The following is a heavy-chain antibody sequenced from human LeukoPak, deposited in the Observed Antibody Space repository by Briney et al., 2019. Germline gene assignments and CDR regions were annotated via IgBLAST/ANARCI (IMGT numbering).Heavy chain of an antibody. CDR1: GGSFSGYY. D-gene: IGHD2-15*01. Sequence: PSETLSLTCAVYGGSFSGYYWSWIRQPPGKGREWIGEINHSGSTNYNPSLKSRVTISVDTSKNQFSLKLSSVTAADTAVYYCARGTRFGAASSNYYGMDVWGQGTTVTVSS. J-gene: IGHJ6*02. V-gene: IGHV4-34*01. CDR2: INHSGST. CDR3: ARGTRFGAASSNYYGMDV.